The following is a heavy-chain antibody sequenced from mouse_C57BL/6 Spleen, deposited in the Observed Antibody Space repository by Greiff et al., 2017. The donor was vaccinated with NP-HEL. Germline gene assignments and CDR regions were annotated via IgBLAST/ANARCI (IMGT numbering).Heavy chain of an antibody. V-gene: IGHV1-52*01. CDR1: GYTFTSYW. CDR2: IDPSDSET. J-gene: IGHJ3*01. CDR3: ARGSYYYGSSSAWFAY. Sequence: QVQLQQPGAELVRPGSSVKLSCKASGYTFTSYWMHWVKQRPIQGLEWIGNIDPSDSETHYNQKFKDKATLTVDKSSSTAYMQLSSLTSEDSAVYYCARGSYYYGSSSAWFAYWGQGTLVTVSA. D-gene: IGHD1-1*01.